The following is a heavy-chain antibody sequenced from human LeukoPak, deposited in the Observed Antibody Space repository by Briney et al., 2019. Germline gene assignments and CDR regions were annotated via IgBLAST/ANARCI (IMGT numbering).Heavy chain of an antibody. V-gene: IGHV4-4*09. CDR1: GGSISSYY. J-gene: IGHJ4*02. D-gene: IGHD2-2*01. CDR2: IYTSGST. Sequence: PSETLSLTCTVSGGSISSYYWSWIRQPPGKGLEWIGYIYTSGSTNYNPSLKSRVTISVDTSKNQFSLKLSSVTAADTAVYYCARALPYCSSTSCPIPYYFDYWGQGTLVTVSS. CDR3: ARALPYCSSTSCPIPYYFDY.